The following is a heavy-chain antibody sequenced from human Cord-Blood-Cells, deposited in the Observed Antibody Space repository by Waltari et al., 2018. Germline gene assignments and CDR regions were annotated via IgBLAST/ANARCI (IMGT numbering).Heavy chain of an antibody. CDR3: ATAGREITGTFDD. CDR1: GYTFTDYY. Sequence: EVQLVQSGAEVKKPGATVKISCKVSGYTFTDYYMHWVQQAPGKGLEWMGLVDPEDDETIDAEKFQGRGTRSEDTSKETAYMELMSLRAEDTAVYYGATAGREITGTFDDWGQGTLVTVSS. J-gene: IGHJ4*02. V-gene: IGHV1-69-2*01. CDR2: VDPEDDET. D-gene: IGHD1-7*01.